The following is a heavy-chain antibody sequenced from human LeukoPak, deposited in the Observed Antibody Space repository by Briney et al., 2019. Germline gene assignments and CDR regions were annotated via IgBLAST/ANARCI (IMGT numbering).Heavy chain of an antibody. J-gene: IGHJ4*02. Sequence: ASVKVSCKASGGTFSSYAISWVRQAPGQGLEWMGRINPDRGDTKYTQKFQGRVTITRDTSINTVYMELIRLESDDTAVYYCARDRVSTNDYWGQGTLVTVSS. CDR1: GGTFSSYA. V-gene: IGHV1-2*02. CDR3: ARDRVSTNDY. CDR2: INPDRGDT.